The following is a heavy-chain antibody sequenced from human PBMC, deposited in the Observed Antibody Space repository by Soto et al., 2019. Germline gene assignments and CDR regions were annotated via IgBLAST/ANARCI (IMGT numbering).Heavy chain of an antibody. CDR3: ASPKIAFYNWFDP. CDR2: IYYSGST. CDR1: GGSISSSSYY. J-gene: IGHJ5*02. V-gene: IGHV4-39*01. D-gene: IGHD3-3*02. Sequence: QLQLQESGPGLVKPSETLSLTCTVSGGSISSSSYYWGWIRQPPGKGLEWIGSIYYSGSTYYNPSLKSRVTISVDTSKSQFSLKLTSVTAADTAVYYCASPKIAFYNWFDPWGQGTLVIVSS.